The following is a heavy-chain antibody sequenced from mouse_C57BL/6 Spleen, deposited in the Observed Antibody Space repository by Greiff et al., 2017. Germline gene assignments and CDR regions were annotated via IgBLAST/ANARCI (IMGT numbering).Heavy chain of an antibody. CDR3: ARRVITTVVEVRFAY. V-gene: IGHV1-18*01. Sequence: EVHLVESGPELVKPGASVKIPCKASGYTFTDYNMDWVKQSHGKSLEWIGDINPNNGGTIYNQNFKGKATLTVDKSSSTAYMELRSLTSEDTAVYYCARRVITTVVEVRFAYWGQGTLVTVSA. J-gene: IGHJ3*01. CDR2: INPNNGGT. CDR1: GYTFTDYN. D-gene: IGHD1-1*01.